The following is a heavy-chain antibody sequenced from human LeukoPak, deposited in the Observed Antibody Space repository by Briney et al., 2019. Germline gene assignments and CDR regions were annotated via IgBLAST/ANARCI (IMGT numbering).Heavy chain of an antibody. CDR3: ARAVAGSFDY. CDR1: GGSFSGYY. Sequence: SETLSLTCAVYGGSFSGYYWSWIRQPPGKGLEWIGEINHSGSTNYNPSLKSRVTISVDTSKNQFSLKLSSVTAADTAVYHCARAVAGSFDYWGQGTLVTVSS. CDR2: INHSGST. D-gene: IGHD6-19*01. J-gene: IGHJ4*02. V-gene: IGHV4-34*01.